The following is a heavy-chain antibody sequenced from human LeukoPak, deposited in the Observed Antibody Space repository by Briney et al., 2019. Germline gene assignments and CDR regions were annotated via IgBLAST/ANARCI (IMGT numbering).Heavy chain of an antibody. Sequence: ASLRVSCKPSRYTFTGYGITSGPEAPGQGLEWMGWISAYNGNTNYAQNLQGRVTLTTDTSTRTVYMELRSLRSDDTAVYYCAREDYCSGGSCYEGAVDYWGQGTLVTVSS. D-gene: IGHD2-15*01. CDR2: ISAYNGNT. CDR1: RYTFTGYG. J-gene: IGHJ4*02. CDR3: AREDYCSGGSCYEGAVDY. V-gene: IGHV1-18*04.